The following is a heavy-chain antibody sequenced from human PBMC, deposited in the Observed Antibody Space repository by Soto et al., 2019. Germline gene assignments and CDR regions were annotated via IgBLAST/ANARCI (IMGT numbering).Heavy chain of an antibody. V-gene: IGHV4-31*03. D-gene: IGHD3-22*01. CDR3: ARDGAYDSSGYYSDY. CDR2: IYYSGST. Sequence: PSETLSLTCTVSGGSISSGGYCWSWIRQHPGKGLEWIGYIYYSGSTYYNPSLKSRVTISVDTSKNQFSLKLSSVTAADTAVYYCARDGAYDSSGYYSDYWGQGTLVTVSS. J-gene: IGHJ4*02. CDR1: GGSISSGGYC.